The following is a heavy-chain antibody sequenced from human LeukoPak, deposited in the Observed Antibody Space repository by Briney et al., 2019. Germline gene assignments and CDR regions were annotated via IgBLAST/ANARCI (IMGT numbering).Heavy chain of an antibody. D-gene: IGHD5-18*01. CDR2: ISGSGGST. CDR3: AKDLRGYSYGNFDY. J-gene: IGHJ4*02. V-gene: IGHV3-23*01. Sequence: GSLRLSCAASGFTFSSYGMSWVRQAPGKGLEWVSAISGSGGSTYYADSVKGRFTISRDNSKNTLYLQMNSLRAEDTAVYYCAKDLRGYSYGNFDYWGQGTLVTVSS. CDR1: GFTFSSYG.